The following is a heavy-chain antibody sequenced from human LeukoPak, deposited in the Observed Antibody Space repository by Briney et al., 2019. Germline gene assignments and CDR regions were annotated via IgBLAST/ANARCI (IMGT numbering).Heavy chain of an antibody. Sequence: GGSLRLSCAASGFTFSSYAMSWVGQAPGKGLEWVSAISGSGGSTYYADSVKGRFTISRDNSKNTLYLQMNSLRAEDTAVYYCAKYPQGGTDAFVIWGQGTIVSVSS. D-gene: IGHD1-1*01. CDR3: AKYPQGGTDAFVI. CDR1: GFTFSSYA. CDR2: ISGSGGST. J-gene: IGHJ3*02. V-gene: IGHV3-23*01.